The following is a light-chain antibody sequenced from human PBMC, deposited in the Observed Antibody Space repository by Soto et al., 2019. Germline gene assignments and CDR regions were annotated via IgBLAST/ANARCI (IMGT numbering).Light chain of an antibody. CDR1: SSDVGGYNY. CDR3: SSFTSMSSLV. CDR2: EVS. J-gene: IGLJ3*02. V-gene: IGLV2-14*01. Sequence: QSALTQPASVSGSPGQSITISCTGTSSDVGGYNYVSWYQQHPGKVPKLMIYEVSNRPSGVSNRFSGSKSGNTASLTISGLQAEDEADYYCSSFTSMSSLVFDGGTKLTVL.